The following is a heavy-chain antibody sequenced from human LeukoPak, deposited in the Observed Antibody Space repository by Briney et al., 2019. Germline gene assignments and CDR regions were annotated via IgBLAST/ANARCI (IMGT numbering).Heavy chain of an antibody. D-gene: IGHD4-11*01. V-gene: IGHV3-21*01. Sequence: PGGSLRLSCAASGFTFSSYSMNWVRQAPGKGLEWVSSISSSSSYIYYADSVKGRFTISRDNAKNSLYLQMNSLRAEDTAVYYCAKGDDYRYYYYYGMDVWGQGTTVTVSS. J-gene: IGHJ6*02. CDR1: GFTFSSYS. CDR2: ISSSSSYI. CDR3: AKGDDYRYYYYYGMDV.